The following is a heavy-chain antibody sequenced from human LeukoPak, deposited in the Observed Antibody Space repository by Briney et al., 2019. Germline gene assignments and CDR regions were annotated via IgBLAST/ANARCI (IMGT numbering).Heavy chain of an antibody. V-gene: IGHV4-61*02. Sequence: SETLSLTCTVSGVSIISGSYYWSWIRQPAGKGLEWIGRISSSGNTNYNPSLKSRVTISIDTSKNQFSLKLSSVTAADTAVYYCARSPSAGWFDPWGQGTLVTVSS. CDR3: ARSPSAGWFDP. CDR2: ISSSGNT. J-gene: IGHJ5*02. CDR1: GVSIISGSYY.